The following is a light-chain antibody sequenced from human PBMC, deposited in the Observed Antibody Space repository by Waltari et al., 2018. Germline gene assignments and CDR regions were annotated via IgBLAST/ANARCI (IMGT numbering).Light chain of an antibody. CDR3: QQYNSNSWT. CDR2: AAS. J-gene: IGKJ1*01. Sequence: DIQTTQSPSSLSASIGDRVTITCRTIQNIPSFLNWYQQMPGKAPKLLIYAASTLQSGVPSRFSGSGSGTDFTLTISSLQPEDFATYYCQQYNSNSWTFGQGTKVEIK. CDR1: QNIPSF. V-gene: IGKV1-39*01.